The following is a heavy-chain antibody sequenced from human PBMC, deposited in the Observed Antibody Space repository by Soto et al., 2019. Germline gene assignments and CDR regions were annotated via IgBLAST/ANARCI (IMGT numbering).Heavy chain of an antibody. CDR2: FDPEDGET. Sequence: ASVKVSCKVSGYTLTELSMHWVRQAPGKGLEWMGGFDPEDGETIYAQKFQGRVTMTEDTSTDTAYMELSSLRSEDTAVYYCATAVRTGMIFDYWGQGTLVTVSS. V-gene: IGHV1-24*01. D-gene: IGHD3-10*01. J-gene: IGHJ4*02. CDR1: GYTLTELS. CDR3: ATAVRTGMIFDY.